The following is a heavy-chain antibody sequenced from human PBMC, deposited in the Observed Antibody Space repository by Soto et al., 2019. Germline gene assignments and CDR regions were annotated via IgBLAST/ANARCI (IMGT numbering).Heavy chain of an antibody. V-gene: IGHV3-23*01. CDR3: ARDGPIAAAVTPKPYYFDY. Sequence: EVQLLESGGGLLQPGGSLRLSCAVSGFTFSNYGMSWVRQAPGKGLEWVAATSGSGDTTYYADSVKGRFTISRDNAKNSVYLQMNSLSDGDTAVYYCARDGPIAAAVTPKPYYFDYWGRGTLVTVSS. J-gene: IGHJ4*02. CDR1: GFTFSNYG. CDR2: TSGSGDTT. D-gene: IGHD6-25*01.